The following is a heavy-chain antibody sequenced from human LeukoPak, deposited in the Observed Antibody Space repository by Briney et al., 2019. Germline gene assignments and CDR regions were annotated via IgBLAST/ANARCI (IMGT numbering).Heavy chain of an antibody. Sequence: QPGRSLRLSCAASGFTFSSYGMHWVRQAPGKGLEWVAVISYDGSNKYYADSVKGRFAISRDNSKNTLYLQMNSLRAEDTAIYYCAKHGSMVRAKTLDYWGQGTLVTVSS. CDR1: GFTFSSYG. J-gene: IGHJ4*02. CDR3: AKHGSMVRAKTLDY. CDR2: ISYDGSNK. V-gene: IGHV3-30*18. D-gene: IGHD3-10*01.